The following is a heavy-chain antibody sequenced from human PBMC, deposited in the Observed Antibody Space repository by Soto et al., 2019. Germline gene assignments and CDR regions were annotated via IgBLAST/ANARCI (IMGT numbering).Heavy chain of an antibody. CDR3: ARHSRDADNNGYDY. CDR2: IYTGDSHT. D-gene: IGHD5-18*01. CDR1: GYSFTNYW. Sequence: GESLKISCKASGYSFTNYWIGWVRQTPAKGLEWMGIIYTGDSHTTYSPSFRGQVTISADKSTSTTYLQWSSLKASDTAMYYCARHSRDADNNGYDYWGQGTLVTVYS. J-gene: IGHJ4*02. V-gene: IGHV5-51*01.